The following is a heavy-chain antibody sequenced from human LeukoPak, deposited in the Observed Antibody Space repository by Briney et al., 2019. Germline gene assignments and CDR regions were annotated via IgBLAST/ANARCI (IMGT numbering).Heavy chain of an antibody. CDR3: ARGLRYFDWLLAFDY. D-gene: IGHD3-9*01. V-gene: IGHV1-69*04. CDR2: IIPILGIA. CDR1: GYTFTGYY. Sequence: SVKVSCKASGYTFTGYYIHWVRQAPGQGLEWMGRIIPILGIANYAQKFQGRVTITADKSTSTAYMELSSLRSEDTAVYYCARGLRYFDWLLAFDYWGQGTLVTVSS. J-gene: IGHJ4*02.